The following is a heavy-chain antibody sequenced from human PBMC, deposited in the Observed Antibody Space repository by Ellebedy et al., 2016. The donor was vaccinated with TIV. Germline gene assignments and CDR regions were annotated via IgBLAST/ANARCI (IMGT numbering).Heavy chain of an antibody. CDR2: IKEDGSEE. V-gene: IGHV3-7*01. D-gene: IGHD2-8*02. CDR3: ARGGTAGGFDV. CDR1: GFIFSNHW. Sequence: GGSLRLXCAASGFIFSNHWMSWVRQVPGKGLEWVANIKEDGSEEYYGDSVKGRCTIFRDNDKNSLNLQMVSLRDEDTAVYYCARGGTAGGFDVWGQGTMVTVSS. J-gene: IGHJ3*01.